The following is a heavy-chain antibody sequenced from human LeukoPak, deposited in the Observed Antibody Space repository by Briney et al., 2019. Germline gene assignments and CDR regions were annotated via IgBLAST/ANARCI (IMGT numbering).Heavy chain of an antibody. Sequence: SETLSLTCTVSGGSISSGSYYWSWIRQPAGKGLEWIGRIYTSGSTNYNPSLKGRVTISVDTSKNQFSLKLSSVTAADTAVYYCARVGSYYDSSGYYSRAYFDYWGQGTLVTVSS. D-gene: IGHD3-22*01. J-gene: IGHJ4*02. V-gene: IGHV4-61*02. CDR2: IYTSGST. CDR1: GGSISSGSYY. CDR3: ARVGSYYDSSGYYSRAYFDY.